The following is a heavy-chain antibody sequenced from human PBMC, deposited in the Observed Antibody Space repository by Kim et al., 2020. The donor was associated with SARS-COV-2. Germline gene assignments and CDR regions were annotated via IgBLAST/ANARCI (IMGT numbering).Heavy chain of an antibody. CDR2: ISWNSGSI. V-gene: IGHV3-9*01. D-gene: IGHD1-26*01. J-gene: IGHJ4*02. CDR3: AKDMYPGIVGASFDY. CDR1: GFTFDDYA. Sequence: GGSLRLSCAASGFTFDDYAMHWVRQAPGKGLEWVSGISWNSGSIGYADSVKGRFTISRDNAKNSLYLQMNSLRAEDTALYYCAKDMYPGIVGASFDYWGQGTLVTVSS.